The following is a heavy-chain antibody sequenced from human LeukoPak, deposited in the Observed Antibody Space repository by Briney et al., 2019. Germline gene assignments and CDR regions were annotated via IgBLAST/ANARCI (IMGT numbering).Heavy chain of an antibody. Sequence: SETLSLTCTVSGGSISSGDYYWSWIRQPPGKGLEWIGFIYYSGSTYYNPSLKSRVTLSVDTSKNQFSLKLSSVSAADTAVYYCAREQLQDYFDDWGQGTLVTVSS. J-gene: IGHJ4*02. CDR2: IYYSGST. V-gene: IGHV4-30-4*01. D-gene: IGHD4-11*01. CDR1: GGSISSGDYY. CDR3: AREQLQDYFDD.